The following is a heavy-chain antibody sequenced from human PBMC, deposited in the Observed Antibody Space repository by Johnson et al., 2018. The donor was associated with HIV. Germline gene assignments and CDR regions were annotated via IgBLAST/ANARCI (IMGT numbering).Heavy chain of an antibody. D-gene: IGHD5-18*01. CDR2: ISSGGST. CDR3: ASPYSYGLDDAFDI. V-gene: IGHV3-66*01. CDR1: GFTVSRNY. J-gene: IGHJ3*02. Sequence: VQLVESGGGLVQPGGSLRLSCAASGFTVSRNYMSWVRQAPGKGLAWVSVISSGGSTYYADSVKGIFTISRDNAKKSLYLQMNSLRAEDTAVYYCASPYSYGLDDAFDIWGQGTMVTVSS.